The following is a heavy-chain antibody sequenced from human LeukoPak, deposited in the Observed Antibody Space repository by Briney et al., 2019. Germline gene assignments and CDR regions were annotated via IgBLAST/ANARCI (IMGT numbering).Heavy chain of an antibody. D-gene: IGHD2-15*01. J-gene: IGHJ4*02. CDR3: ARVCSSGRCLDY. CDR1: GYSISSGYY. Sequence: SETLSLTCTVSGYSISSGYYWAWMRQPPGQGLEWIGSINHSGSTYYNPSLKSRVTVSVDTSKNQVSLRLSSVTAADTAVYYCARVCSSGRCLDYWGQGTLVTVSS. CDR2: INHSGST. V-gene: IGHV4-38-2*02.